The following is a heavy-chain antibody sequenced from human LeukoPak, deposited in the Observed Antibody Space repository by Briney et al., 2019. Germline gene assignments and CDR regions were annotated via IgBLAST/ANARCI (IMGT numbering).Heavy chain of an antibody. J-gene: IGHJ4*02. CDR3: AFFYDSSGYYPTGVLDY. Sequence: PGGSLRLSCAASGFTFSSYAMSWVRQAPGKGLEWVSAISGSGGSTYYADSVKGRFTISRDNSKNTLYLQMNSLRAEDTAVYYCAFFYDSSGYYPTGVLDYWDQGTLVTVSS. CDR2: ISGSGGST. V-gene: IGHV3-23*01. CDR1: GFTFSSYA. D-gene: IGHD3-22*01.